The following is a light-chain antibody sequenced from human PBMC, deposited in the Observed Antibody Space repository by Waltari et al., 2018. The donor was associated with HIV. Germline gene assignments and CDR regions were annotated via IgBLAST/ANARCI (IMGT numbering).Light chain of an antibody. J-gene: IGLJ3*02. CDR2: DVS. Sequence: QSALTQTASVSGSPGQTLTISCTGTSSDVGGYNYVSWYQQHPGKAPKLMIYDVSTPPSGVSNRFSGSKSGNTSSLTISGLQAEDEADYYCSSYTSSSTLVFGGGTKLTVL. CDR3: SSYTSSSTLV. CDR1: SSDVGGYNY. V-gene: IGLV2-14*01.